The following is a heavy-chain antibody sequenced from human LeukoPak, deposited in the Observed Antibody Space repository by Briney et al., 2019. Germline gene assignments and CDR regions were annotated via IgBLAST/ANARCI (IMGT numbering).Heavy chain of an antibody. D-gene: IGHD1-1*01. J-gene: IGHJ4*02. Sequence: SETLSLTCTVSGGSISSYHWGWIRQPPGKGLEWIGSIHHSGSTYYNSSLKSRVTMSVDTSKNQFSLKVSSVTAADTAVYYCARVNWNPDYWGQGTLVTVSS. CDR1: GGSISSYH. CDR2: IHHSGST. CDR3: ARVNWNPDY. V-gene: IGHV4-38-2*02.